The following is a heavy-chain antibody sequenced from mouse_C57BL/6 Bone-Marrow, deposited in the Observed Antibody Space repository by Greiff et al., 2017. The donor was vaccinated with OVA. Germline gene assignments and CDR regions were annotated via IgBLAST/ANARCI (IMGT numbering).Heavy chain of an antibody. V-gene: IGHV1-82*01. J-gene: IGHJ1*03. CDR3: ARRDYGSSYDWYFDV. D-gene: IGHD1-1*01. CDR2: IYPGDGDT. Sequence: QVQLQQSGPELVKPGASVKISCKASGYAFSSSWMNWVKQRPGKGLEWIGRIYPGDGDTNYNGKFKGKATLTADKSSSTAYMQLSSLTSEDSAVYFCARRDYGSSYDWYFDVWGTGTTVTVSS. CDR1: GYAFSSSW.